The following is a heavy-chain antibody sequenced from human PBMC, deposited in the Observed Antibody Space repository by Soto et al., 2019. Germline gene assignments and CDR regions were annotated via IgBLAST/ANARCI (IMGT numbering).Heavy chain of an antibody. CDR1: GYSFAGYW. J-gene: IGHJ4*02. Sequence: GESLKISCKGSGYSFAGYWITWVRQKPGKGLEWMGRIDPSDSRTYYSPSFRGHVTISVTKSITTVFLQWSSLRASDTAMYYCARQIYDSDTGPNFQYYFDSWGQGTPVTVSS. D-gene: IGHD3-22*01. CDR2: IDPSDSRT. V-gene: IGHV5-10-1*01. CDR3: ARQIYDSDTGPNFQYYFDS.